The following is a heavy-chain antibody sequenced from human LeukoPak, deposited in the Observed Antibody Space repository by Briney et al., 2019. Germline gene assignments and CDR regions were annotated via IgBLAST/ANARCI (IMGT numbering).Heavy chain of an antibody. CDR3: ARDDYWGVTNFDP. CDR1: GGSISPYF. CDR2: ISYTGST. J-gene: IGHJ5*02. D-gene: IGHD3-10*01. Sequence: SETLSLTCTVSGGSISPYFWSWIRQPPGKGLEWIGYISYTGSTNYNPSLKSRVTISVDTSKKQFSLQMTSVTAADTAVYYCARDDYWGVTNFDPWGQGTLVTVSS. V-gene: IGHV4-59*01.